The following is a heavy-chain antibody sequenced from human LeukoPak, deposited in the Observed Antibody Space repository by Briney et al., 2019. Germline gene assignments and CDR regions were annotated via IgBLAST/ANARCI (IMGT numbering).Heavy chain of an antibody. Sequence: GGSLRLSCAASGFTFSSYWMHWVRQAPGKGLVWVSRINSVGSSTSYVDSVKGRFTISRDNAKNTLYLQMNSLRAEDTAVYYCARDPTYDILTGYTDYWGQGTLVTVSS. CDR3: ARDPTYDILTGYTDY. V-gene: IGHV3-74*01. J-gene: IGHJ4*02. CDR2: INSVGSST. CDR1: GFTFSSYW. D-gene: IGHD3-9*01.